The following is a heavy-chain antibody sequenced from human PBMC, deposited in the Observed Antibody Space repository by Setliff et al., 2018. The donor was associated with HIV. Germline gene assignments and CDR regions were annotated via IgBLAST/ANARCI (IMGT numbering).Heavy chain of an antibody. J-gene: IGHJ4*02. CDR2: IFYSGST. V-gene: IGHV4-59*01. CDR3: ARVNTMVRGLDY. D-gene: IGHD3-10*01. Sequence: SETLSLTCTVSGASMTSYYWTWIRQPPGRGLGWIGNIFYSGSTNYNPSLKSRVTISLDTSKNQFSLKLSSVTAADTAVYFCARVNTMVRGLDYWGQGTLVTVSS. CDR1: GASMTSYY.